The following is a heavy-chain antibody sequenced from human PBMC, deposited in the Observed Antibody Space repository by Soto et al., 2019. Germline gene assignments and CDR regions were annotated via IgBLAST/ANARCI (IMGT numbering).Heavy chain of an antibody. CDR3: AREIYDILTGSPGGWFDP. CDR2: IYYSGST. CDR1: GGSVSSGSYY. D-gene: IGHD3-9*01. Sequence: SETLSLTCTVSGGSVSSGSYYWSWIRQPPGKGLEWIGYIYYSGSTDYNPSLKSRVTISVDTSKNQFSLKLSSVTAADTAVYYCAREIYDILTGSPGGWFDPWGQGTLVTVSS. V-gene: IGHV4-61*01. J-gene: IGHJ5*02.